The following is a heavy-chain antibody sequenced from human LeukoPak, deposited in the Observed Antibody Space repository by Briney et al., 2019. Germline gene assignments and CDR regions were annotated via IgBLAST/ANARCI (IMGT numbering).Heavy chain of an antibody. CDR3: ARTAMGEFYYMDV. CDR1: GGSISSGSYY. D-gene: IGHD5-18*01. V-gene: IGHV4-61*02. J-gene: IGHJ6*03. Sequence: PSETLSLTCTVSGGSISSGSYYWSWIRQPAGKGLEWIGRIYTSGSTNYNPSLKSRVTISVDTSKNQFSLKLSSVTAADTAVYYCARTAMGEFYYMDVWGKGTTVTVSS. CDR2: IYTSGST.